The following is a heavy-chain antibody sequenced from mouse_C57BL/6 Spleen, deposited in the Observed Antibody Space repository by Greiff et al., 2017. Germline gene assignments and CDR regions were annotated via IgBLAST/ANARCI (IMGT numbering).Heavy chain of an antibody. Sequence: VKLQESGPGLVQPSQSLSITCTVSGFSLTSYGVHWVRQSPGKGLEWLGVIWSGGSTDYNAAFISRLSISKDNSKSQVFFKMNSLQADDTAIYYCARGGYDGYYYAMDYWGQGTSVTVSS. D-gene: IGHD2-2*01. V-gene: IGHV2-2*01. J-gene: IGHJ4*01. CDR2: IWSGGST. CDR1: GFSLTSYG. CDR3: ARGGYDGYYYAMDY.